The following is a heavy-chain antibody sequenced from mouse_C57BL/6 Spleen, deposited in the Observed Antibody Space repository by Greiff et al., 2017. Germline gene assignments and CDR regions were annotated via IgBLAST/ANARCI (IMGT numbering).Heavy chain of an antibody. CDR2: ITPNNGGT. CDR1: GYTFTDYN. D-gene: IGHD2-4*01. CDR3: ARRLYYDYVYYFDY. J-gene: IGHJ2*01. Sequence: EVQLQQSGPELVKPGASVKIPCKASGYTFTDYNMDWVKQSHGKSLEWIGDITPNNGGTIYNQKFKGKATLTVDKSSSTAYLELRSLTSEDTAVYYCARRLYYDYVYYFDYWGQGTTLTVSS. V-gene: IGHV1-18*01.